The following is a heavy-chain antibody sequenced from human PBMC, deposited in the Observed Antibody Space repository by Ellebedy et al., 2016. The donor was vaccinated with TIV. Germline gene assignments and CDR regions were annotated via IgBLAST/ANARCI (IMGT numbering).Heavy chain of an antibody. D-gene: IGHD2-21*02. CDR3: ARQPVVTANPYPYWFDP. J-gene: IGHJ5*02. CDR2: INHSGST. Sequence: SETLSLTCTVSGGSISSSSYYWGWIRQPPGKGLEWIGEINHSGSTNYNPSLKSRITITVDTSKNQFSLKLSVVTAADTAVYYCARQPVVTANPYPYWFDPWGPGTLVTVSS. CDR1: GGSISSSSYY. V-gene: IGHV4-39*01.